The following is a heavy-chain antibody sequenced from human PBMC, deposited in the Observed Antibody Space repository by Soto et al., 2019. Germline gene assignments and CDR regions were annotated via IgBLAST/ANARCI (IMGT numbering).Heavy chain of an antibody. V-gene: IGHV3-23*01. CDR2: ISGSGGST. D-gene: IGHD6-13*01. CDR1: GFTFSSYA. Sequence: GGSLRLSCAASGFTFSSYAMSWVRQAPGKGLEWVSAISGSGGSTYYADSVKGRFTISRDNSKDTLYLQMNSLRAEDTAVYYCAKDPSSWTNNWFDPWGQGTLVTVS. J-gene: IGHJ5*02. CDR3: AKDPSSWTNNWFDP.